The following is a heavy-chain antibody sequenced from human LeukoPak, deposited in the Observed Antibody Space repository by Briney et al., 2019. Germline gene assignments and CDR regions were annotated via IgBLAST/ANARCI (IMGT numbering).Heavy chain of an antibody. D-gene: IGHD3-3*01. Sequence: GASVKVSCKASGYTFTSYGISWVRQAPGQGLEWMGWISAYNGNTNYAQKLQGRVTMTTDTSTSTAYMGLRSLRSDDTAVYYCARATYYDFWSGPRWFDYWGQGTLVTVSS. CDR2: ISAYNGNT. CDR1: GYTFTSYG. J-gene: IGHJ4*02. CDR3: ARATYYDFWSGPRWFDY. V-gene: IGHV1-18*01.